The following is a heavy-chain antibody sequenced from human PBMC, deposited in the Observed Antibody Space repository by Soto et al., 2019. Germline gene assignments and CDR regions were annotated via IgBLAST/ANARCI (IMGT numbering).Heavy chain of an antibody. J-gene: IGHJ4*02. CDR1: GYTFTSYD. V-gene: IGHV1-8*01. D-gene: IGHD2-15*01. Sequence: QVQLVQSGAEVKKPGASVKVSCKASGYTFTSYDINWVRQATGQGLEWMGWMNPNSGNTGYAQKFQGRVTMTRNTSISTAYMELSSLRSEDTAVYYCARGSRVVVVAATLYYFDYWGQGTLVTVSS. CDR3: ARGSRVVVVAATLYYFDY. CDR2: MNPNSGNT.